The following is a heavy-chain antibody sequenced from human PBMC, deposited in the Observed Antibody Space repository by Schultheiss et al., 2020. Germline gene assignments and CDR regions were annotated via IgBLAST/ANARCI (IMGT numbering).Heavy chain of an antibody. D-gene: IGHD1-26*01. Sequence: SQTLSLTCDVSSYSITSGYWWGWIRQSPGQGLEWVGSMNHLGRTYYSPSLKGRVTISRDTSKNQFSLKLGSVIAADTAVYYCTRGDVGAYFDYWGRGSLVTVSS. V-gene: IGHV4-38-2*01. CDR2: MNHLGRT. CDR1: SYSITSGYW. J-gene: IGHJ4*02. CDR3: TRGDVGAYFDY.